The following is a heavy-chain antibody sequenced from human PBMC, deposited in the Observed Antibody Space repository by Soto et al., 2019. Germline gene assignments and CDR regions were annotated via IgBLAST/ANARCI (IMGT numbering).Heavy chain of an antibody. Sequence: EVQLVESGGGLVQPGGSLRLSCAASGFTFSTYWLSWVRQAPGKGLEWVANIKPDGSQKWYVDSVKGRFTISRDNAKNSLYLQMNSLRAEDTAVYYCAMGDYYDSSGPFSDAFDIWGQGTMVTVSS. D-gene: IGHD3-22*01. CDR3: AMGDYYDSSGPFSDAFDI. V-gene: IGHV3-7*04. J-gene: IGHJ3*02. CDR1: GFTFSTYW. CDR2: IKPDGSQK.